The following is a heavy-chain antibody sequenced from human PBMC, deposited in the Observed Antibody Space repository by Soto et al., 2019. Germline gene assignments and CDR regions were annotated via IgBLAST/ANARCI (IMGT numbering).Heavy chain of an antibody. CDR2: IYWVDDK. Sequence: QITLKESGPTLVKPTQTLTLTCTFSGFSLRNSGVGVGWIRQPPGKALEWLALIYWVDDKRYSPSLKSRLTITKDTSQNQGVLTMTNMDPVDTATYYCAHLTTGGFYFDYWGQGTLVTVSS. D-gene: IGHD4-17*01. V-gene: IGHV2-5*02. CDR3: AHLTTGGFYFDY. CDR1: GFSLRNSGVG. J-gene: IGHJ4*02.